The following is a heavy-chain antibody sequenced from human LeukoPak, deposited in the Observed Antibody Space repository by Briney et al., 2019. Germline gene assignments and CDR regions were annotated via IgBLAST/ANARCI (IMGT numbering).Heavy chain of an antibody. CDR1: GGSISSGGYY. Sequence: SETLSLTCTVSGGSISSGGYYWSWIRQPPGQGLEGIVYIYHSGSTNYNPSHKSRVTISVDTSKNQFSLKLSSVTAADTAVYYCARLTPTYYDFWSGSSPGYFDYWGQGTLVTVSS. CDR3: ARLTPTYYDFWSGSSPGYFDY. CDR2: IYHSGST. D-gene: IGHD3-3*01. J-gene: IGHJ4*02. V-gene: IGHV4-30-2*01.